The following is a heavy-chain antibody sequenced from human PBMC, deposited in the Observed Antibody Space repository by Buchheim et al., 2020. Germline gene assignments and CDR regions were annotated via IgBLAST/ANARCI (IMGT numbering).Heavy chain of an antibody. Sequence: EVQLVESGGGLVQPGGSLRLSCAASGFTFSSYSMNWVRQAPGKGLEWISYISSSGTTIYYADSVKGRFTISRDNAKNSLFLQMNSPRAEDTAVYYCARPVYYYYYGVDVWGQGTT. V-gene: IGHV3-48*01. J-gene: IGHJ6*02. CDR2: ISSSGTTI. CDR3: ARPVYYYYYGVDV. CDR1: GFTFSSYS.